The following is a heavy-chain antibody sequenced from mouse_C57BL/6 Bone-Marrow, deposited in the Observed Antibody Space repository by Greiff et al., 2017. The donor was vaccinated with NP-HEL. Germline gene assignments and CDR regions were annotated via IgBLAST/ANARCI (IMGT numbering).Heavy chain of an antibody. J-gene: IGHJ2*01. CDR3: ARIVWLRDGPDWSYFDY. D-gene: IGHD2-2*01. Sequence: QVTLKVSGPGILQPSQTLSLTCSFSGFSLSTFGMGVGWIRQPSGKGLEWLAHIWWDDDKYYNPALKSRLTISKDTSKNQVFLKIANVDTADTATYYCARIVWLRDGPDWSYFDYWGQGTTLTVSS. V-gene: IGHV8-8*01. CDR1: GFSLSTFGMG. CDR2: IWWDDDK.